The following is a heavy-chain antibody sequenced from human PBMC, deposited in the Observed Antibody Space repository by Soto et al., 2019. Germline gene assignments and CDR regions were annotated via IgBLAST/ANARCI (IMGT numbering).Heavy chain of an antibody. Sequence: GGSLRLSCAASGFTFRSYAMSWVRQAPGKGLEWVSAISYGGGTTYYADSVKGRFTISRDNSKNTLYLQMNSLRAEDTAVYYCAKNQGYYYDSTGYQFDYWGQGTLVTVSS. CDR1: GFTFRSYA. D-gene: IGHD3-22*01. V-gene: IGHV3-23*01. CDR3: AKNQGYYYDSTGYQFDY. CDR2: ISYGGGTT. J-gene: IGHJ4*02.